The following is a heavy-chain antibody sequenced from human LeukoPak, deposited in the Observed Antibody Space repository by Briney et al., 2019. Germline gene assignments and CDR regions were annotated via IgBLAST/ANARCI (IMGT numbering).Heavy chain of an antibody. V-gene: IGHV3-7*01. J-gene: IGHJ4*02. D-gene: IGHD3-22*01. CDR1: GFTFSYFW. Sequence: GGSLRLSCAASGFTFSYFWMSWVRQAPGKGLEWVANIKEDGSEKYYVDSVKGRFTIPRDNAKNSLYLQMNSLRAEDTAMYYCAREYYYDSSGYGSFGYWGQGTLVTVSS. CDR2: IKEDGSEK. CDR3: AREYYYDSSGYGSFGY.